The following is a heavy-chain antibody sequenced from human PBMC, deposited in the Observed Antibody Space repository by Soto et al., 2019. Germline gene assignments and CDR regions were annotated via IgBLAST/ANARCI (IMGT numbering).Heavy chain of an antibody. D-gene: IGHD2-2*02. CDR1: GFTFSSYG. CDR3: AKGQQGVYNNWFDP. Sequence: GGSLRLSCAASGFTFSSYGMHWVRQAPGKGLEWVAVISYDGSNKYYADSVKGRFTISRDNSKNTLYLQMNSLRAEDTAVYYCAKGQQGVYNNWFDPWGQGTLVTVYS. V-gene: IGHV3-30*18. J-gene: IGHJ5*02. CDR2: ISYDGSNK.